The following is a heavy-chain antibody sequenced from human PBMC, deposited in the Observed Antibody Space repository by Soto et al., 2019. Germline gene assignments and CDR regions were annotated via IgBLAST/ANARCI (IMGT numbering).Heavy chain of an antibody. Sequence: TLTLTCTVSGGSNIRDGYSWSWIRQHPGKGLEWIAYISYSGSSYSNPSLKSRVTISADTSKNQFSLRLTSVTAADTAVYFCARATPAGSADFWGQGTLVTVS. V-gene: IGHV4-31*03. J-gene: IGHJ4*02. CDR1: GGSNIRDGYS. CDR3: ARATPAGSADF. CDR2: ISYSGSS. D-gene: IGHD2-2*01.